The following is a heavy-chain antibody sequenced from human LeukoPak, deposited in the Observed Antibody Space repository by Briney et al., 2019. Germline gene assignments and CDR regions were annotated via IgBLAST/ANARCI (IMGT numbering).Heavy chain of an antibody. CDR2: ISGSGGNT. CDR3: AKPAKTDYADY. D-gene: IGHD1-14*01. CDR1: GFTFSSYG. V-gene: IGHV3-23*01. J-gene: IGHJ4*02. Sequence: GGSLRLSCAAFGFTFSSYGMNWVRQAPGKGLEWVSAISGSGGNTYYADSVKGRFTISRDNSKNTLYLQMNSLRAEDTALYYCAKPAKTDYADYWGQGTLVTVSS.